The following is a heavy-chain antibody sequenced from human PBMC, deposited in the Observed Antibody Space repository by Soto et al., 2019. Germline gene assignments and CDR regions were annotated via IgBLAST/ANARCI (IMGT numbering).Heavy chain of an antibody. CDR3: ARTAAAGKYYYGVDV. Sequence: PGASLKISCEGSGYSFTSYWICWVRQMPGKGLEWMGIIYPGDSGTRYSPSFQGQVTISADKSITTAYLQWSSLKASDTAMYYCARTAAAGKYYYGVDVWGQGTTVTVSS. CDR2: IYPGDSGT. V-gene: IGHV5-51*01. D-gene: IGHD6-13*01. J-gene: IGHJ6*02. CDR1: GYSFTSYW.